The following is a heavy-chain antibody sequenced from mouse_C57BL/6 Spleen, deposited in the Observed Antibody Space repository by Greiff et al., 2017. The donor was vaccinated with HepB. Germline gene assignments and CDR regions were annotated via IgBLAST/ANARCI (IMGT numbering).Heavy chain of an antibody. CDR3: ARPIYYDYEGFAY. CDR2: ISSGGSYT. Sequence: DVMLVESGGDLVKPGGSLKLSCAASGFTFSSYGMSWVRQTPDKRLEWVATISSGGSYTYYPDSVKGRFTISRDNAKNTLYLQMSRLKSEDTAMYYCARPIYYDYEGFAYWGQGTLVTVSA. D-gene: IGHD2-4*01. CDR1: GFTFSSYG. J-gene: IGHJ3*01. V-gene: IGHV5-6*02.